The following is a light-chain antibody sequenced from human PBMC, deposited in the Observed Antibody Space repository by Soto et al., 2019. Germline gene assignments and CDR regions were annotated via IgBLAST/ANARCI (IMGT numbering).Light chain of an antibody. CDR3: QQYNKWPRT. CDR1: QGIRSY. Sequence: DIQLTQSPSFLSASVGDRVTITCRASQGIRSYLAWYQQRPGKAPELLIYGASTLRPGGASRFSGSGSGTEFTLTISSLQSEDFAIYYCQQYNKWPRTFGQGTKVDVK. CDR2: GAS. V-gene: IGKV1-9*01. J-gene: IGKJ1*01.